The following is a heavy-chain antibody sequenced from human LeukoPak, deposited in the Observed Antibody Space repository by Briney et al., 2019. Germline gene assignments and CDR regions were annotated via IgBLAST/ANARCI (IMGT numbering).Heavy chain of an antibody. Sequence: ASEKVSCKASGYTFSAYDINWVRQATGQGLEWMGWMNPKRGNTGYAQRFKGRVTMTGDTSNSTAYMELSRLRSEDTAVYFCARGARGNDFWTGPWGQGTLVTVSS. CDR1: GYTFSAYD. V-gene: IGHV1-8*01. J-gene: IGHJ5*02. D-gene: IGHD3/OR15-3a*01. CDR2: MNPKRGNT. CDR3: ARGARGNDFWTGP.